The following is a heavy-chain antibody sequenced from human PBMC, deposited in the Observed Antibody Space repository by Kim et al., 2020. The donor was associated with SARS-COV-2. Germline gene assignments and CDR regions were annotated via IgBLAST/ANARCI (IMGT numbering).Heavy chain of an antibody. CDR1: GYTITNYY. D-gene: IGHD3-16*01. J-gene: IGHJ4*02. Sequence: ASVKVSCKTSGYTITNYYMHWVRQAPGQGLEWMGIFDPRGGVTTYAQKFQGRVTMTWDMSTNTLYMELTSLRSEDTAIYYCTRDPNFMSTIHSDYWGQGTLVTVSS. CDR2: FDPRGGVT. V-gene: IGHV1-46*01. CDR3: TRDPNFMSTIHSDY.